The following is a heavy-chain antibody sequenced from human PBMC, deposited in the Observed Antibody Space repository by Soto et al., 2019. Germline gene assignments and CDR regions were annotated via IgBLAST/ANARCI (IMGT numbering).Heavy chain of an antibody. J-gene: IGHJ4*02. CDR3: AREANGSASYWEYFVDY. CDR1: GYSISSGSY. V-gene: IGHV4-38-2*02. CDR2: MSHGGST. Sequence: PSETLSLTCAVSGYSISSGSYWGWIRQPPGKGLEWIGSMSHGGSTYYNPSLKSRVTISVDSSKNQFSVRLSSVTAADTAVYYCAREANGSASYWEYFVDYWGQGALVTVSS. D-gene: IGHD3-10*01.